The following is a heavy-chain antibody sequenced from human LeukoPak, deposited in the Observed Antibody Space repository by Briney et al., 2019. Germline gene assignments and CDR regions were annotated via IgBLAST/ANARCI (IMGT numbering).Heavy chain of an antibody. J-gene: IGHJ3*02. D-gene: IGHD3-22*01. CDR1: GFTFSSYA. CDR3: AAAPGNYYDSSPNDAFDI. CDR2: ISGSGGST. Sequence: GGSLRLSCAASGFTFSSYAMSWVRQAPGKGLEWVSAISGSGGSTYYADSVKGRFTIPRDNSKNTLYLQMNSLRAEDTAVYYCAAAPGNYYDSSPNDAFDIWGQGTMVTVSS. V-gene: IGHV3-23*01.